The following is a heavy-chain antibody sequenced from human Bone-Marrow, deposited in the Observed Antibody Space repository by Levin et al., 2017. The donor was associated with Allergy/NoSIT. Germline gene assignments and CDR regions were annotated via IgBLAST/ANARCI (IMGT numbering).Heavy chain of an antibody. D-gene: IGHD1-1*01. V-gene: IGHV1-24*01. CDR3: ATRTVFNTWNPS. CDR2: FDPEIGQT. Sequence: ASVKVSCKVSGYTLSELSMHWVRQSPGKGLEWMGGFDPEIGQTIYAHNFQGRINMPENTSTDTAYMELSSLRSEDTAVYYCATRTVFNTWNPSWGQGTLVSVSS. J-gene: IGHJ4*02. CDR1: GYTLSELS.